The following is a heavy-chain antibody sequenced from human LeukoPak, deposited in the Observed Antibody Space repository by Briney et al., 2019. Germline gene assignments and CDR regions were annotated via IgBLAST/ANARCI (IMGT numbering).Heavy chain of an antibody. D-gene: IGHD5-18*01. J-gene: IGHJ4*02. CDR2: TYYRSKWYN. CDR3: ARDAGAPGGYSYGYSFDY. CDR1: GDSVSSNSAA. Sequence: SQTLSLTCAISGDSVSSNSAAWNWIRQSPSRGLEWLGRTYYRSKWYNDYAVSVKSRITINPDTSKNQFSLQLNSVTPEDTAVYYCARDAGAPGGYSYGYSFDYWGQGTLVTVSS. V-gene: IGHV6-1*01.